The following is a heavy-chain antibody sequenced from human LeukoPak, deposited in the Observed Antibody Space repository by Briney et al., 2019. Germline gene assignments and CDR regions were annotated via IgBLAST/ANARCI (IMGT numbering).Heavy chain of an antibody. CDR2: IYTSEST. V-gene: IGHV4-4*07. J-gene: IGHJ4*02. CDR1: GGSISSYY. CDR3: ARSHYYDSSGYYYDY. Sequence: SETLSLTCSVSGGSISSYYWSWIRQPAGKGLEWIGRIYTSESTNYNPSLKSRVTMSVDTSKNQFSLKLSSVTAADTAVYYCARSHYYDSSGYYYDYWGQGTLVTVSS. D-gene: IGHD3-22*01.